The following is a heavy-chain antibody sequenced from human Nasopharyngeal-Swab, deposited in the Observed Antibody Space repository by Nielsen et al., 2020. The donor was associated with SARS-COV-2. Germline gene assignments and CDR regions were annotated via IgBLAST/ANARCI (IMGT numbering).Heavy chain of an antibody. CDR2: IWHDGSEK. J-gene: IGHJ4*02. CDR1: GFTFSDFG. D-gene: IGHD1-26*01. V-gene: IGHV3-33*01. CDR3: ARDRGGGSYFDFDY. Sequence: GQSPKTSCAASGFTFSDFGMHWVRQAPGKGLEWVGAIWHDGSEKYYAGSVKGRFTLSRDNSRDTLYLQMNSLGAEDTALYYCARDRGGGSYFDFDYWGQGILVTVSS.